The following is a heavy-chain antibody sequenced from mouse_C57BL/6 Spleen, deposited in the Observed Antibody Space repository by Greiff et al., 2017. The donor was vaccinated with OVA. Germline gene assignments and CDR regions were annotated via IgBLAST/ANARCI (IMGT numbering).Heavy chain of an antibody. CDR3: ARKGNSNYGYSMDY. CDR2: IWSGGST. CDR1: GFSLTSYG. D-gene: IGHD2-5*01. V-gene: IGHV2-2*01. J-gene: IGHJ4*01. Sequence: QVQLKESGPGLVQPSQCLSITCTVSGFSLTSYGVHWVRQSPGKGLEWLGVIWSGGSTDYNAAFISRLSISKNNSKSHVFFKMNSLQADYTAIYYGARKGNSNYGYSMDYWGQGTTVTVSS.